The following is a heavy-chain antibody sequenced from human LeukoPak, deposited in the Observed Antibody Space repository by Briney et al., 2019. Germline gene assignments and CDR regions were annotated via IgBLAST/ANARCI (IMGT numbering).Heavy chain of an antibody. J-gene: IGHJ4*02. D-gene: IGHD3-3*01. CDR3: ARGVTPRRFWSGYYTGFDY. CDR2: INTNTGNP. V-gene: IGHV7-4-1*02. Sequence: GASVKVSCKASGYTFTSYAMNWVRQAPGQGLEWMGWINTNTGNPTYAQGFTGRFVFSLDTSVSTAYLQISSLKAEDTAVYYCARGVTPRRFWSGYYTGFDYWGQGTLVTVSS. CDR1: GYTFTSYA.